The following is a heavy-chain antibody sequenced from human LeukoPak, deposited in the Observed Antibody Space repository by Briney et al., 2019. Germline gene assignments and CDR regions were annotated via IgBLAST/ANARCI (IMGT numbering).Heavy chain of an antibody. Sequence: GRSLRLSCAASGFTFSSYAVHWVRQAPGKGLEWVAVISYDGSNKYYADSVKGRFTISRDNSKNTLYLQMNSLRAEDTAVYYCAREIVVGASDYWGQGTLVTVSS. J-gene: IGHJ4*02. D-gene: IGHD1-26*01. CDR2: ISYDGSNK. CDR1: GFTFSSYA. V-gene: IGHV3-30-3*01. CDR3: AREIVVGASDY.